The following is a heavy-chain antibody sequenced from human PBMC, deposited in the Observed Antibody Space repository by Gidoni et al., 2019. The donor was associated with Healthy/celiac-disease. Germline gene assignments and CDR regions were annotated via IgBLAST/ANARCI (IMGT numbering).Heavy chain of an antibody. J-gene: IGHJ4*02. D-gene: IGHD3-22*01. CDR3: ARGGKREGSYDSSYAEKDFDY. CDR1: GYTFTSYD. CDR2: MNPNSGNT. Sequence: QVQLVQSGAEVKKPGASVKVSCKASGYTFTSYDINWWRQATGQGLEWMGWMNPNSGNTGYAQKFQGRVTMTRNTSISTAYMALSSLRSEDTAVYYCARGGKREGSYDSSYAEKDFDYWGQGTLVTVSS. V-gene: IGHV1-8*01.